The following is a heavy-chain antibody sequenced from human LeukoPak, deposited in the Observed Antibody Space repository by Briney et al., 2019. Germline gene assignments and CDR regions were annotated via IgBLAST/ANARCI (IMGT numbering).Heavy chain of an antibody. CDR2: ISSSSSYI. J-gene: IGHJ4*02. V-gene: IGHV3-21*01. CDR1: GFTFSSYS. CDR3: ARIGDDYNEYVDY. Sequence: GGSLRLSCAASGFTFSSYSMNWVRQAPGKGLEWVSSISSSSSYIYYADSVKGRFTISRDNAENSLYLQMNNLRAEDTAVYYCARIGDDYNEYVDYWGQGTLVTVSS. D-gene: IGHD5-24*01.